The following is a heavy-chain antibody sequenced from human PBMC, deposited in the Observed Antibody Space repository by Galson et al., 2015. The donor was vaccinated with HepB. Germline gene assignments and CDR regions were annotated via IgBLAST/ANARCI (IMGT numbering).Heavy chain of an antibody. D-gene: IGHD4-23*01. J-gene: IGHJ6*02. CDR3: ARDRWPQGYGVDV. CDR1: GDSVSSNNAA. CDR2: IYYRSKWGY. Sequence: CAISGDSVSSNNAAWNWIRQSPSRGLEWLGRIYYRSKWGYDYAESVKSRITINSDTSKNQFSLQPNSVTPEDTAVYYCARDRWPQGYGVDVWGQGTTVTVSS. V-gene: IGHV6-1*01.